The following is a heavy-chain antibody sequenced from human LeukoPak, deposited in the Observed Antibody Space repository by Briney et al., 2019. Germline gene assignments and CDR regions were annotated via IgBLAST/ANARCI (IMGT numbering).Heavy chain of an antibody. V-gene: IGHV1-3*01. J-gene: IGHJ6*02. CDR2: INAGNGNT. Sequence: ASVKVSCKASGYTFTSYAMHWVRQAPGQRLEWMGWINAGNGNTKYSQKFQGRVTITRDTSASTAYMELSSLRSEDTAVYYCGRATMVRGDPRDYYGMDVWGQGTTVTVSS. CDR3: GRATMVRGDPRDYYGMDV. CDR1: GYTFTSYA. D-gene: IGHD3-10*01.